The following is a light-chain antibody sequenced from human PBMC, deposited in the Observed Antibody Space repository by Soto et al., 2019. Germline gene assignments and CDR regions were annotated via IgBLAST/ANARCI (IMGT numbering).Light chain of an antibody. Sequence: QSVLTQPASVSGSPGQSITISCTGTSSDVGSYNLVSWYQQHPGKAPKLIICESSKRPSGVSSRFSGSKSGNTASLTISGLQAEDEADYYCCSYAGSSTLGVLGTGTKLTVL. CDR1: SSDVGSYNL. J-gene: IGLJ1*01. CDR3: CSYAGSSTLGV. V-gene: IGLV2-23*01. CDR2: ESS.